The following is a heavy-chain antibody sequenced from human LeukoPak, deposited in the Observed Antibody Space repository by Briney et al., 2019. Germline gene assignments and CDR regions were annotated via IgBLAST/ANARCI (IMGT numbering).Heavy chain of an antibody. CDR1: GFTFSKYW. CDR2: ISSSGSTI. D-gene: IGHD3-22*01. V-gene: IGHV3-48*03. Sequence: GGSLRLSCAASGFTFSKYWMSWVRQAPGKGLEWVSYISSSGSTIYYADSVKGRFTISRDNAKNSLYLQMNSLRAEDTAVYYCARGLFSYYYDSSGYELDYWGQGTLVTVSS. J-gene: IGHJ4*02. CDR3: ARGLFSYYYDSSGYELDY.